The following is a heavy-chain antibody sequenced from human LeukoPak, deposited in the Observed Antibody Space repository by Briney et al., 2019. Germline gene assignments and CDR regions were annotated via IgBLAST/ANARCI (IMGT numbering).Heavy chain of an antibody. D-gene: IGHD6-19*01. CDR2: IHTSGST. CDR3: ARGDAIAVAGNFDY. V-gene: IGHV4-4*07. Sequence: SETLSLTCTVSGGSISRYYWSWIRQPAGKGLEWIGRIHTSGSTNYNPSLKSRVTMSVDTSKNQFSLKLSSVTAADTAVYYCARGDAIAVAGNFDYWGQGTLVTVSS. J-gene: IGHJ4*02. CDR1: GGSISRYY.